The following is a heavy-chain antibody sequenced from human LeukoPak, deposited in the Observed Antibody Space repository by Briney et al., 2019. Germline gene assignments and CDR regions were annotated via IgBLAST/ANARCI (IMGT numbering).Heavy chain of an antibody. CDR1: GFTFSSYA. CDR3: AKECDYGDYYIDY. CDR2: ISYDGSNK. V-gene: IGHV3-30*04. J-gene: IGHJ4*02. D-gene: IGHD4-17*01. Sequence: AGGSLRLSCAASGFTFSSYAMHWVRQAPGKGLEWVAVISYDGSNKYYADSVKGRFTISRDNSKNTLYLQMNSLRAEDTAVYYCAKECDYGDYYIDYWGQGALVTVSS.